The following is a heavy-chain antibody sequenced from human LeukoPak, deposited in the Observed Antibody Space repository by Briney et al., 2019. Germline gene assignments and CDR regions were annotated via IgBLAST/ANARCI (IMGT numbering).Heavy chain of an antibody. V-gene: IGHV3-7*01. J-gene: IGHJ6*02. CDR2: IKQDGSEK. D-gene: IGHD6-19*01. Sequence: VQPGGSLRLSCAASGFTFSSYWMTWVRQAPGKGLEWVANIKQDGSEKYYVDSVKGRFTISRDNAKNSLYLQMNSLRAEDTAVYYCARDLAVAGPSYYYYGMDVWGQGTTVTVSS. CDR1: GFTFSSYW. CDR3: ARDLAVAGPSYYYYGMDV.